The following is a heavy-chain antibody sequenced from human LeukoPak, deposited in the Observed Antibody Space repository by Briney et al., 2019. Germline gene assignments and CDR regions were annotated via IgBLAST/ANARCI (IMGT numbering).Heavy chain of an antibody. J-gene: IGHJ4*02. CDR1: GYNFSTYW. CDR2: IYPSDSDT. Sequence: GESLKISCKGSGYNFSTYWIGWVRQMPGKGLEWMGIIYPSDSDTRYSPSFQGQVTISADKSISTAHLQWSSLKASDTAMYYCARRLYDSGWYLDYWGQGTLVTVSS. V-gene: IGHV5-51*01. D-gene: IGHD6-19*01. CDR3: ARRLYDSGWYLDY.